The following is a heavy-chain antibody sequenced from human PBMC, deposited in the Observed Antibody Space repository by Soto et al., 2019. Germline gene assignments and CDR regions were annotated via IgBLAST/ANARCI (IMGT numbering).Heavy chain of an antibody. D-gene: IGHD3-10*01. CDR1: GFPFTAYY. Sequence: GGSLRLSCAASGFPFTAYYMTGVRQAPGKGLEWVASINKAGCKQNEVDSVECRCTISRYNAMNSLYLQMNTLSAGDTAPYGCSRENWFQEYRGKGILVRVS. CDR2: INKAGCKQ. CDR3: SRENWFQEY. J-gene: IGHJ4*02. V-gene: IGHV3-7*03.